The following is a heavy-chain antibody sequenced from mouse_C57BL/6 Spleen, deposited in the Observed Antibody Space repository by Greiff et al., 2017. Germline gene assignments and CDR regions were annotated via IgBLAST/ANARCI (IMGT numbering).Heavy chain of an antibody. J-gene: IGHJ3*01. V-gene: IGHV3-1*01. Sequence: EVQVVEPGPGMVKPSQSLSLTCTVTGYYITSGYDWHWIRHFPGNKLEWMGYISYSGSTNYNPSLQSRISITHDTSKNHFILKLNSVTTEDTATSDCARDHGLGRFAYWGQGTLVTVSA. CDR1: GYYITSGYD. CDR2: ISYSGST. CDR3: ARDHGLGRFAY. D-gene: IGHD3-1*01.